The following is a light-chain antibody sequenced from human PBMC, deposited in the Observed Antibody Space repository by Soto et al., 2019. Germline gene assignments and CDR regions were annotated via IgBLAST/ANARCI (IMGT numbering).Light chain of an antibody. CDR2: AAS. CDR1: QGISSY. V-gene: IGKV1-9*01. Sequence: IQLTQSASSLSASVGARVTITCRASQGISSYLAWYQQKPGKAPKLLSYAASTLQSGVPSRFRGSGSGTDFTLTISSLKPEDFETYYCQQLNSYPITFGQGTRLEIK. CDR3: QQLNSYPIT. J-gene: IGKJ5*01.